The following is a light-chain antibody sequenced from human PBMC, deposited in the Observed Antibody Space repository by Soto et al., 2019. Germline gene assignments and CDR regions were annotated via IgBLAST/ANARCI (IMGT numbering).Light chain of an antibody. V-gene: IGLV1-44*01. J-gene: IGLJ1*01. CDR2: SNN. Sequence: QSVLTQPPSTSGTPGQRVTISCSGSSSNNGSNTVNWYQHLPGPAPKLLIHSNNPRPSGVPDRFSGSKTGTSASLAVSGLQSEDEADYYCAAWDGSLRGYVFGTGTKVTVL. CDR1: SSNNGSNT. CDR3: AAWDGSLRGYV.